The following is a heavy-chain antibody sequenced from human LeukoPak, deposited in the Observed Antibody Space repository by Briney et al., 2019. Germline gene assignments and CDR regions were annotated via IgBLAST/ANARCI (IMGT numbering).Heavy chain of an antibody. D-gene: IGHD3-10*02. CDR2: ISSSSSTI. V-gene: IGHV3-48*04. Sequence: GGSLRLSCAASGFTFSSYSMNWVRQAPGKGLEWVSYISSSSSTIYYADSVKGRFTNSRDNAKNSLYLQMNSLRAEDTAVYYCARDSTVRGDYERSYYYGMDVWGQGTTVTVSS. J-gene: IGHJ6*02. CDR3: ARDSTVRGDYERSYYYGMDV. CDR1: GFTFSSYS.